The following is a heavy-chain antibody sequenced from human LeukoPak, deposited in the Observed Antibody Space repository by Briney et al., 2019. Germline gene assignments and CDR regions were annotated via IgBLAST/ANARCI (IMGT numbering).Heavy chain of an antibody. V-gene: IGHV1-69*05. Sequence: GASVKVSCKASGGTFISYAISWVRQAPGQGLEWMGRIIPIFGTANYAQKFQGRVTITTDESTSTAYMELSSLRSEDTAVYYCAVYYYDSSGPSGYYFDYWGQGTLVTVSS. D-gene: IGHD3-22*01. CDR2: IIPIFGTA. CDR1: GGTFISYA. CDR3: AVYYYDSSGPSGYYFDY. J-gene: IGHJ4*02.